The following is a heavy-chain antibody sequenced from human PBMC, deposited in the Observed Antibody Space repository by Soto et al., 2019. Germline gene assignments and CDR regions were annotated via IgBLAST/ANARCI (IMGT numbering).Heavy chain of an antibody. CDR2: ISGSGGST. CDR1: GFTFSSYA. V-gene: IGHV3-23*01. D-gene: IGHD6-13*01. J-gene: IGHJ4*02. Sequence: HPGGSPRLSCAASGFTFSSYAMSWVRQAPGKGLEWVSAISGSGGSTYYADSVKGRFTISRDNSKNTLYLQMNSLRAEDTAVYYCAKERAAAGYYFDYWGQGTLVTVSS. CDR3: AKERAAAGYYFDY.